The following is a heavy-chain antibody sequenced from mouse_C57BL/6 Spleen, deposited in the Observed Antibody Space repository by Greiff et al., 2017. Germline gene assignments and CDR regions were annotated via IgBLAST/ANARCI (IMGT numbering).Heavy chain of an antibody. CDR2: IYPADSET. D-gene: IGHD2-2*01. CDR1: GYTFTSYC. J-gene: IGHJ2*01. V-gene: IGHV1-61*01. Sequence: QVHVKQPGAELVRPGSSVKLSCKASGYTFTSYCMDWVKQRPGQGLEWIGNIYPADSETHYNQKFKDKATLTVDKSSSTAYMQLSSLTSEDSAVYYCAAAYYGDDGDYWGQGTTLTVSS. CDR3: AAAYYGDDGDY.